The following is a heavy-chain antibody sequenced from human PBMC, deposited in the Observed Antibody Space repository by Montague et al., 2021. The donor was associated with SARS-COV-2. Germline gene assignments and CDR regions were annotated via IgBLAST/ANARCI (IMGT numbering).Heavy chain of an antibody. J-gene: IGHJ4*02. CDR2: ITYRGST. D-gene: IGHD1-26*01. CDR1: ADSITNNY. V-gene: IGHV4-59*13. Sequence: SETLSLTCTVSADSITNNYWTWIRQSPGKGLEWIGHITYRGSTTYNPSLKSRVTTSIDTSKNQFSLILKSVTAADTAVHYCARGGMYLSYWGQGTLVTVSS. CDR3: ARGGMYLSY.